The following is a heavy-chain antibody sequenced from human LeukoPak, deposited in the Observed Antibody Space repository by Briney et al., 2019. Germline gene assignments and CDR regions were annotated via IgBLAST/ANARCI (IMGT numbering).Heavy chain of an antibody. V-gene: IGHV4-34*01. CDR2: INHIGNT. Sequence: PSETLSLTCAVYGGSFSGDYCTWIRHPPGKGLEWIGEINHIGNTNYNPSLKSQVAISVDKSKKQFSLKLSSVIAADTAMYYCARLKDGSGFAAYWGQGTQVTVSS. J-gene: IGHJ4*02. D-gene: IGHD3-22*01. CDR3: ARLKDGSGFAAY. CDR1: GGSFSGDY.